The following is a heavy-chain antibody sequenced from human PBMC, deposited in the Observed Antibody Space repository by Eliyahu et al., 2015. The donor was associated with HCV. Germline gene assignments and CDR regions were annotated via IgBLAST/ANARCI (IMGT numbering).Heavy chain of an antibody. CDR2: XHYSGST. V-gene: IGHV4-59*01. D-gene: IGHD6-19*01. CDR1: GGSITTXX. J-gene: IGHJ5*02. Sequence: QVQLQESGPGLVKPSETLSLTCTVPGGSITTXXWSWIRQPPGKGLEWIGYXHYSGSTXYNPSLKSRVTISIDTSKNQFSLNLTSVTAADTAVYYCASGGGGIAVAGTGGWFDPWGQGTLVTVSS. CDR3: ASGGGGIAVAGTGGWFDP.